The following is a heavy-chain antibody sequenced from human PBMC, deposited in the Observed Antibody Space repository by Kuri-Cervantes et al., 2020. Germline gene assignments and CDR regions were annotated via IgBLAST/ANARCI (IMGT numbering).Heavy chain of an antibody. CDR1: GYTFTSYA. CDR3: AAESLVGATAEFDY. J-gene: IGHJ4*02. V-gene: IGHV1-2*04. Sequence: ASVKVSCKASGYTFTSYAMHWVRQAPGQRLEWMGWINPNSGGTNYAQKFQGWVTMTRDTSISTAYMELSRLRSDDTAVYYCAAESLVGATAEFDYWGQGTLVTVSS. CDR2: INPNSGGT. D-gene: IGHD1-26*01.